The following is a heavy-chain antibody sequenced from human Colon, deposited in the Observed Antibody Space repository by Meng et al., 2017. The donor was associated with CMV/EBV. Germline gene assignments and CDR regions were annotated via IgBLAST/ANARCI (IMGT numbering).Heavy chain of an antibody. CDR3: ARNYCSSVDCNLGDGLNM. Sequence: ASVTVSCKASGYRFTSYGIDWVRQAPGQGLEWMGWISVYHGDTASAQKFQDRVTLTTDTATNTAYMELRGLTSDDTADYYCARNYCSSVDCNLGDGLNMWGQGTRVTVSS. J-gene: IGHJ3*02. CDR1: GYRFTSYG. V-gene: IGHV1-18*01. D-gene: IGHD2-2*01. CDR2: ISVYHGDT.